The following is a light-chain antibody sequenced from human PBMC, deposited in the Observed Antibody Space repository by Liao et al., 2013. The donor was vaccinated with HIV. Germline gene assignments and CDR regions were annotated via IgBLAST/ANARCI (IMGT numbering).Light chain of an antibody. J-gene: IGLJ2*01. V-gene: IGLV3-1*01. CDR2: QDS. CDR3: QAWDSSTVVFV. CDR1: KLGDKY. Sequence: SYELTQPPSVSVSPGQTASITCSGDKLGDKYACWYQQKPGQSPVLVIYQDSKRPSGIPERFSGSNSGNTATLTISGTQAMDEADYYCQAWDSSTVVFVFGGGTKLTVL.